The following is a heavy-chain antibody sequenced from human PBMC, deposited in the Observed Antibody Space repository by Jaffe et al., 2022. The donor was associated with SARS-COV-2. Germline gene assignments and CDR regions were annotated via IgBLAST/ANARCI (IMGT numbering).Heavy chain of an antibody. Sequence: QVQLVQSGAEVKKPGASVKVSCKASGYTFTNYGISWVRQAPGQGLEWVGWISSYNGNTNYAQKLQGRVTMTRDTTTSTAYMELRSLRSDDTAVYYCARDRESWYSSAYGGYGMDVWGQGTTVTVSS. CDR3: ARDRESWYSSAYGGYGMDV. CDR2: ISSYNGNT. V-gene: IGHV1-18*01. CDR1: GYTFTNYG. D-gene: IGHD6-19*01. J-gene: IGHJ6*02.